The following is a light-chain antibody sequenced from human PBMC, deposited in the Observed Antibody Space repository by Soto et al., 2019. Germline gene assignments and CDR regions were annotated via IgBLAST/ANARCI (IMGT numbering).Light chain of an antibody. CDR2: TAS. V-gene: IGKV3-15*01. Sequence: EIVMTQSPDTLSVSPGEGATLSCRASQSVSSNLAWYQQKPGQAPRLLFYTASTRATGVPARFSGSGSGTEFTLTISSLQSEDFAIYYCQQYYNWPYTFGQGTKVEIK. CDR3: QQYYNWPYT. CDR1: QSVSSN. J-gene: IGKJ2*01.